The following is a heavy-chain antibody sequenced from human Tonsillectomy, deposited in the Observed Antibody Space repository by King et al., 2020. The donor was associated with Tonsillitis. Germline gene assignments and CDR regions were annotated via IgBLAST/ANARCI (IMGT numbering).Heavy chain of an antibody. J-gene: IGHJ5*02. V-gene: IGHV4-31*01. D-gene: IGHD3-3*01. CDR2: THYIGVT. CDR3: ARGKIFGVVVSWFDP. Sequence: QLQESGPGLVKPSQTLSLTCSVSGGSISSDGYYWSWIRHFPGKGLEWIGNTHYIGVTYYNPYLKSLITISLETSENQFSLKLSSVTAADTAVYYCARGKIFGVVVSWFDPWGQGTLVTVSS. CDR1: GGSISSDGYY.